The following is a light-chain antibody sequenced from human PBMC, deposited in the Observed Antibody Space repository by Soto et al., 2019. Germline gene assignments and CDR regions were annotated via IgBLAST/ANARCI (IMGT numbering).Light chain of an antibody. Sequence: QSVLTQPPSVSAAPGQKVIISCSGSSSNIGYNYVSWYQQLPGAAPKLLIYDNERRPSGIPDRFSGSKSGTSATLGITGLQTGDEADYYCATCDHNLNAVVFGGGTQLTVL. J-gene: IGLJ3*02. V-gene: IGLV1-51*01. CDR2: DNE. CDR1: SSNIGYNY. CDR3: ATCDHNLNAVV.